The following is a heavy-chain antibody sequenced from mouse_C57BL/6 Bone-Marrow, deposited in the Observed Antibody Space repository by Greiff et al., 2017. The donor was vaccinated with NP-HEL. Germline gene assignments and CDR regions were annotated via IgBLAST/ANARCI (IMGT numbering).Heavy chain of an antibody. J-gene: IGHJ3*01. D-gene: IGHD1-1*01. Sequence: QVQLQQPGAELVRPGTSVKLSCKASGYTFTSYWMHWVKQRPGQGLEWIGVIDPSDSYTNYNQKFKGKATLTGDTSSSTAYMQLSSLTSEDSAFYYWDYGSPFAYWGQGTLVTVSA. CDR3: DYGSPFAY. CDR1: GYTFTSYW. CDR2: IDPSDSYT. V-gene: IGHV1-59*01.